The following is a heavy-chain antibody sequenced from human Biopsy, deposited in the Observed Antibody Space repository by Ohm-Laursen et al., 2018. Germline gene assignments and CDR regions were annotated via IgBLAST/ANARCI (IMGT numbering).Heavy chain of an antibody. CDR1: GYTLTALS. D-gene: IGHD1-1*01. J-gene: IGHJ4*02. V-gene: IGHV1-24*01. CDR2: FAPENGKT. CDR3: AADINVWNVNY. Sequence: EASVKVSCKVSGYTLTALSMHWVRQAPGRGLEWMGGFAPENGKTIYAQKFQGRITMTEDTSTDTAYMELRSLRSEDTAVYYCAADINVWNVNYWGQGTQVTVSS.